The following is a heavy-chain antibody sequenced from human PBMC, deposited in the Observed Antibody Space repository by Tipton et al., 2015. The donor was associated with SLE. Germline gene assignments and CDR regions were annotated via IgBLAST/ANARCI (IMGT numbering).Heavy chain of an antibody. CDR1: GFTFSRYG. J-gene: IGHJ4*02. V-gene: IGHV3-30*18. Sequence: SLRLSCAASGFTFSRYGMHWVRQAPGKGLEWVAVIWFDGRNKYYEDSVKGRFTISRDNSKNTLYLQMNSLRAEDTAVYYCAKDLGGSSRYFDYWGQGTLVTVSS. D-gene: IGHD1-26*01. CDR3: AKDLGGSSRYFDY. CDR2: IWFDGRNK.